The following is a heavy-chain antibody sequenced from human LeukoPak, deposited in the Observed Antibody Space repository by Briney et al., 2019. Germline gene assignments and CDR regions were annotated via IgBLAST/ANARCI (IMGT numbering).Heavy chain of an antibody. Sequence: PSETLSLTCTVSGGSISSSSYYWGWIRQPPGKGLEWIGSIYYSGSTYYNPSLKSRVTISVDTSKNQFSLKLSSVTAADTAVYYCARVGGSSGWYERFNKYYFDYWGQGTLVTVSS. CDR3: ARVGGSSGWYERFNKYYFDY. CDR1: GGSISSSSYY. D-gene: IGHD6-19*01. V-gene: IGHV4-39*07. J-gene: IGHJ4*02. CDR2: IYYSGST.